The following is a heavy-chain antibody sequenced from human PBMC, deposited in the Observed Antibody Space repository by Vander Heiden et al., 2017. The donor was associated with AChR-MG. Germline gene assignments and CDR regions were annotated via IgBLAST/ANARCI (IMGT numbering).Heavy chain of an antibody. Sequence: EVQLVESGGGLVQPGGSLRLSCAAPGFSFSSYGMNWVRQAPGRGLEWVSYISSSSSAIYYADSVKGRFTISRDSAKNSLYLQMNSLRDEDTAVYYCAREAGSGNDYWGQGTLVTVSS. J-gene: IGHJ4*02. CDR3: AREAGSGNDY. V-gene: IGHV3-48*02. CDR2: ISSSSSAI. D-gene: IGHD3-10*01. CDR1: GFSFSSYG.